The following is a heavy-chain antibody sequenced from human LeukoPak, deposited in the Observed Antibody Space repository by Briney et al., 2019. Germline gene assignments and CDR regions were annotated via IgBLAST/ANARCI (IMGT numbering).Heavy chain of an antibody. CDR3: AKDSQRQWLVYSYYYMDV. D-gene: IGHD6-19*01. V-gene: IGHV3-30*02. Sequence: GGSLRLSCAASGFTFSTFGIHWVRQAPGKGLEWVAFIRYDGSNKYYADSVKGRFTISRDNSKNTLYLQMNSLRAEDTAVYYCAKDSQRQWLVYSYYYMDVWGKGTTVTISS. CDR2: IRYDGSNK. CDR1: GFTFSTFG. J-gene: IGHJ6*03.